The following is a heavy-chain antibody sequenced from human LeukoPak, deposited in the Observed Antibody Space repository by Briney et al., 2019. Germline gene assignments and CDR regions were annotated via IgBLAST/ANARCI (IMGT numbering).Heavy chain of an antibody. CDR2: INWNGGST. D-gene: IGHD3-16*01. Sequence: GGSLRLSCAASGFTFDDYGMSWVRQAPGKGLEWASGINWNGGSTGYADSVRGRFTISRDNAKKSLYLQMNSLRAEDTAVYYCARETYVGAPFDPWGQGTLVLVSS. J-gene: IGHJ5*02. CDR3: ARETYVGAPFDP. V-gene: IGHV3-20*04. CDR1: GFTFDDYG.